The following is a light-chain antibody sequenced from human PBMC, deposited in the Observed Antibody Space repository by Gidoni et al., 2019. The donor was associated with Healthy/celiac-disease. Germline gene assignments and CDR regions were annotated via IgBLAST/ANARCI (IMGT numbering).Light chain of an antibody. Sequence: QSVLTHPPSASGTPGQRVTISCSGSSSNIGSNYVYWYQQLPGTAPKLLIYRNNQRPSGVPDRFSGSKSGTSASLAISGLRSEDEADYYCAAWDDSSWVFGGGTKLTVL. J-gene: IGLJ3*02. CDR2: RNN. V-gene: IGLV1-47*01. CDR3: AAWDDSSWV. CDR1: SSNIGSNY.